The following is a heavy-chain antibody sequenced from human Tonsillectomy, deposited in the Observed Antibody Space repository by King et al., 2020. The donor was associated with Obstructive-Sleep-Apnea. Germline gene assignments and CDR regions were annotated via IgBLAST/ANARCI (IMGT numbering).Heavy chain of an antibody. CDR1: GFSFDDYA. J-gene: IGHJ3*02. CDR2: INWNSGHI. Sequence: VQLVESGGGLVQPGRSLRLSCAASGFSFDDYAMHWVRQAPGKGLEWVSGINWNSGHIGFADSVKGRFTISRDNAKNSLYLEMNSLRAEETALYYCVKDRAGGVPDAFDIWGQGAMVTVSS. V-gene: IGHV3-9*01. CDR3: VKDRAGGVPDAFDI. D-gene: IGHD3-16*01.